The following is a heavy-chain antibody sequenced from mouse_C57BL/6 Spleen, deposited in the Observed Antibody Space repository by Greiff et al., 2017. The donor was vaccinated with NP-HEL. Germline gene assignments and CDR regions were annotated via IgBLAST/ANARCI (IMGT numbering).Heavy chain of an antibody. Sequence: QVQLQQPGAELVKPGASVKMSCKASGYTFTSYWITWVKQRPGQGLEWIGDIYPGSGSTNYNEKFKSKATLTVDTSSSTAYMQLSSLTSEDSAVYYCARGIYYDFLYAMDYWGQGTSVTVSS. CDR2: IYPGSGST. J-gene: IGHJ4*01. CDR1: GYTFTSYW. D-gene: IGHD2-4*01. V-gene: IGHV1-55*01. CDR3: ARGIYYDFLYAMDY.